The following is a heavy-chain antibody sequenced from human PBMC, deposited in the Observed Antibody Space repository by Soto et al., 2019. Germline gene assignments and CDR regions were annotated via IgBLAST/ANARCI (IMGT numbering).Heavy chain of an antibody. CDR2: IIPIFGTA. J-gene: IGHJ4*02. D-gene: IGHD3-22*01. CDR1: GVTFSSYA. CDR3: ARDPSPYYYDSSGYPSLYY. Sequence: QVQLVQSGAEVKKPGSSVKVSCKASGVTFSSYAISWVRQAPGQGLEWMGGIIPIFGTANYAQKFQGRVTITADESTSTAYMELSSLRSEDTAVYYCARDPSPYYYDSSGYPSLYYWGQGTLVTVSS. V-gene: IGHV1-69*01.